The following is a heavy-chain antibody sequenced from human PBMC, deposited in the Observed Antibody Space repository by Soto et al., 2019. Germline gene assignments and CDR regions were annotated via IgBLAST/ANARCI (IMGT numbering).Heavy chain of an antibody. CDR3: ARDDAADGSSSWYGGFDY. CDR1: GGSISSSNW. V-gene: IGHV4-4*02. CDR2: IYHSGST. J-gene: IGHJ4*02. D-gene: IGHD6-13*01. Sequence: PSETLSLTCAVSGGSISSSNWWSWVRQPPGKGLEWIGEIYHSGSTNYNPSLKSRVTISVDKSKNQFSLKLSSVTAADTAVYYCARDDAADGSSSWYGGFDYWGQGTLVTVSS.